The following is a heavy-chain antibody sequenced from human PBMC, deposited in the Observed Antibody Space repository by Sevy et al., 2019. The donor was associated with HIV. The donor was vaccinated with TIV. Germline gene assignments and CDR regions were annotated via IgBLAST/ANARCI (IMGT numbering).Heavy chain of an antibody. V-gene: IGHV3-11*01. CDR3: ARDSVEMATIAGYNLAGAVDY. Sequence: GGSLRLSCAASGFTFSDYYMSWIRQAPGKGLEWVSYISSSGSTIYYADSVKGRFTISRDNAKNSLYLQMNSLRAEDTAVYYCARDSVEMATIAGYNLAGAVDYWGQGTLVNVSS. J-gene: IGHJ4*02. D-gene: IGHD1-26*01. CDR1: GFTFSDYY. CDR2: ISSSGSTI.